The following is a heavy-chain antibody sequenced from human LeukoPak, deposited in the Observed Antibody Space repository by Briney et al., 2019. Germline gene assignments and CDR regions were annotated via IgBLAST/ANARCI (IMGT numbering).Heavy chain of an antibody. CDR3: ATRIAVAGTHSY. CDR2: ISSGGNT. V-gene: IGHV3-23*01. CDR1: GFTFSSYG. J-gene: IGHJ4*02. Sequence: GGSLRLSCAASGFTFSSYGMSWVRQAPGKGLEWVSAISSGGNTFYADSVKGRFTISRDNSKNTVYLQMNSLRAEDTAVYYCATRIAVAGTHSYWGQGTLVTVSS. D-gene: IGHD6-19*01.